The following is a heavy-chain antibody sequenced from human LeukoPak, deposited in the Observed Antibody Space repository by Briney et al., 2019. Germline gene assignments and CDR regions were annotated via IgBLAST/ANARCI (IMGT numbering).Heavy chain of an antibody. D-gene: IGHD2-2*01. V-gene: IGHV1-2*02. J-gene: IGHJ4*02. CDR1: GYPFTGYY. CDR2: INPNSGFT. Sequence: ASVKVSCKASGYPFTGYYLRWVRQAPGQGLEWMGWINPNSGFTNYAQKFQGRVTMTRDTSIGTAYMELSRLRSDDTAVYYCARLADCSSSSCRSFDYWGQGTLVTVSS. CDR3: ARLADCSSSSCRSFDY.